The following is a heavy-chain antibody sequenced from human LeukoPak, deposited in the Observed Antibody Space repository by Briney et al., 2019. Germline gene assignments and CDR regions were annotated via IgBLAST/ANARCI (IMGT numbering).Heavy chain of an antibody. V-gene: IGHV1-2*02. J-gene: IGHJ4*02. Sequence: ASVKVSCKASGYTFTGYYMHWVRQAPGQGLEWMGWTNPNSGGTNYAQKFQGRVTMTRDTSISTAYMELSRLRSDDTAVYYCAREDYGGNGFDLDFDYWGQGTLVTVSS. D-gene: IGHD4-23*01. CDR1: GYTFTGYY. CDR2: TNPNSGGT. CDR3: AREDYGGNGFDLDFDY.